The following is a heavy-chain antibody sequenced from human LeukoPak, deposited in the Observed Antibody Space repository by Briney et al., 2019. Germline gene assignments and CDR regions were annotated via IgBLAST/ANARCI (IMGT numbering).Heavy chain of an antibody. CDR2: INHSGST. V-gene: IGHV4-34*01. CDR1: GGSFSGYY. CDR3: ARISYCTNGVCYPSAFDI. J-gene: IGHJ3*02. D-gene: IGHD2-8*01. Sequence: PSETLSLTCAVYGGSFSGYYWSWIRQPPGKGLEWIGEINHSGSTNYNPSLKSRVTISVDTSKNQFSLKLSSVTAADTAVYYCARISYCTNGVCYPSAFDIWGQGTMVTVSS.